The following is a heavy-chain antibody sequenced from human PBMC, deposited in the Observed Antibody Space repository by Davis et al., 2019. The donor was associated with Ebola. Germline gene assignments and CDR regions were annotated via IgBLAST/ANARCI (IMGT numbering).Heavy chain of an antibody. D-gene: IGHD6-6*01. V-gene: IGHV3-7*01. Sequence: GGSLRLSCAASGFTFSSYWMSWVRQAPGKGLEWVANIKQDGSEKYYVDSVKGRFTISRDNSKNTLYLQMNSLRAEDTAVYYCASSSIAARPGYYYGMDVWGQGTTVTVSS. CDR1: GFTFSSYW. CDR3: ASSSIAARPGYYYGMDV. J-gene: IGHJ6*02. CDR2: IKQDGSEK.